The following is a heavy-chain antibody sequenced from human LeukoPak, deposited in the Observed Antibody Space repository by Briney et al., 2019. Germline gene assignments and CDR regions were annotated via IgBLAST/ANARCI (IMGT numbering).Heavy chain of an antibody. CDR1: GFTVSSNY. CDR3: ARWDRVPAPSGDYYYYMDV. J-gene: IGHJ6*03. CDR2: IYTADNT. Sequence: PGGSLRLSCAASGFTVSSNYMSWVRQAPGKGLEWVSLIYTADNTYIADSVKGRFTTSRDNSKNTLYLQMNSLTTDDTAVYYCARWDRVPAPSGDYYYYMDVWGEGTTVTVSS. V-gene: IGHV3-53*01. D-gene: IGHD2-2*01.